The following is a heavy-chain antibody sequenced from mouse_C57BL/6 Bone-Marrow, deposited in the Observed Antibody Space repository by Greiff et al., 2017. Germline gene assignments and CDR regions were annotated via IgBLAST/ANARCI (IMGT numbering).Heavy chain of an antibody. Sequence: QVQLQQPGAELVMPGASVKLSCKASGYTFTSYWMHWVKQRPGQGLEWIGEIDPSDSYTNYNQKFKGKSTLTVDKSSSTAYMQLSSLTSEDSAVYYCARSGGYGDYYAMDYWGQGTSVTVSA. CDR2: IDPSDSYT. CDR1: GYTFTSYW. CDR3: ARSGGYGDYYAMDY. V-gene: IGHV1-69*01. J-gene: IGHJ4*01. D-gene: IGHD2-2*01.